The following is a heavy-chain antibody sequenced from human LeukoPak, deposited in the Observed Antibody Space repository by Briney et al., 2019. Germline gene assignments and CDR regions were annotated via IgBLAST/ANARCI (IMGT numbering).Heavy chain of an antibody. D-gene: IGHD3-3*01. Sequence: PGRSLRLSCAASGFTFSSYAMHWVRKAPGKGLEWVAVISYDGSNKYYADSVKGRFTISRDNSKNTLYLQMNSLRAEDTAVYYCARGNRFLEWLLFVAWGQGTLVTVSS. CDR1: GFTFSSYA. CDR2: ISYDGSNK. CDR3: ARGNRFLEWLLFVA. V-gene: IGHV3-30-3*01. J-gene: IGHJ4*02.